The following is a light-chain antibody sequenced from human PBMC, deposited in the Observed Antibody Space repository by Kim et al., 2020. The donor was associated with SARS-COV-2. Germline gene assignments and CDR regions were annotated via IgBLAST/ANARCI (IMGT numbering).Light chain of an antibody. CDR3: TQVLQIPRT. Sequence: DIVMTQSPLSLPVTPGEPASISCRSSQSLLYSDGYTYLDWYLQKPGRSPQPLIYLGSNRSSGVPDRFSDSGSGTDYTLKISRAAAEDVDVYYCTQVLQIPRTFGQGTKVEL. CDR1: QSLLYSDGYTY. J-gene: IGKJ2*01. CDR2: LGS. V-gene: IGKV2-28*01.